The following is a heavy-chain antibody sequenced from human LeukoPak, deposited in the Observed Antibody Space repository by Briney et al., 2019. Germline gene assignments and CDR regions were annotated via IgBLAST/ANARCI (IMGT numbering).Heavy chain of an antibody. J-gene: IGHJ4*02. CDR3: ARGRYFDPYYFDS. CDR1: GFIFSNYA. Sequence: GGSLRLSCAASGFIFSNYAMNWVRQAPGKGLEWVANIKQDGSEKYYVDSVKGRFTISRDNAKNSLFLQMNSLRAEDTAVYYCARGRYFDPYYFDSWGQGTLVTVSS. D-gene: IGHD3-9*01. CDR2: IKQDGSEK. V-gene: IGHV3-7*01.